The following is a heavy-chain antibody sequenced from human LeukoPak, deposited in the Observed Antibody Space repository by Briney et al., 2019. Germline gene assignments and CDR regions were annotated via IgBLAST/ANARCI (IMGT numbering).Heavy chain of an antibody. CDR2: FDPEDGET. V-gene: IGHV1-24*01. CDR3: ATVQGYSDAFDI. Sequence: ASVKVSCKVSGYTLTELSMHWLRQAPGKGLERMGGFDPEDGETIYAQKFQGRVTMTEDTSTDTAYMELSSLRSEDTAVYYCATVQGYSDAFDIWGQGTMVTVPS. D-gene: IGHD2-15*01. J-gene: IGHJ3*02. CDR1: GYTLTELS.